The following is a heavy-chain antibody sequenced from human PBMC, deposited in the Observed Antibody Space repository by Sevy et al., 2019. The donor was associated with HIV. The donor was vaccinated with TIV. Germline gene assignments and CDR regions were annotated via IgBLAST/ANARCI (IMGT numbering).Heavy chain of an antibody. V-gene: IGHV3-23*01. D-gene: IGHD3-9*01. CDR2: ISDGGGNI. CDR3: AKGPGRSLDWFEPFDV. J-gene: IGHJ3*01. CDR1: GFTFRNYG. Sequence: GGSLRLSCAASGFTFRNYGMNWVRQAPGKGLEWVSSISDGGGNIYYADSVKGRFSVSRDNSMKTLYLQLNRLRAEDMAVYYCAKGPGRSLDWFEPFDVWGQGTMVTVSS.